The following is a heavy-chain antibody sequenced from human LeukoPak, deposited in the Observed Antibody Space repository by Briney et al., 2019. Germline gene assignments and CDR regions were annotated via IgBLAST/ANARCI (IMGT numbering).Heavy chain of an antibody. CDR2: INPNSGGT. Sequence: ASVKVSCKASGYTSTDYYMHWVRQAPGQGLEWMGRINPNSGGTNYAQKFQGRVTMTRDTSISTVYMELSRLTSGDTAVYYCSRADYSGGWLTDYWGQGTLVTVSS. V-gene: IGHV1-2*06. CDR3: SRADYSGGWLTDY. CDR1: GYTSTDYY. D-gene: IGHD6-19*01. J-gene: IGHJ4*02.